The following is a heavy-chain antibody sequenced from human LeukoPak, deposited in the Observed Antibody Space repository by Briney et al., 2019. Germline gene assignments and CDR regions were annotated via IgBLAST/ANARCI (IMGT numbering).Heavy chain of an antibody. J-gene: IGHJ6*02. CDR3: ARQPTTLWLDYYYGMDV. Sequence: PGESLKISCKGSGYSFTSYWIGWVRQMPGKGLEWMGIIYPGDSDTRYSPSFQGQVTISADKSISTAYLQWSSLKASDTAMYYCARQPTTLWLDYYYGMDVWGQGTTVTVSS. D-gene: IGHD5-18*01. CDR1: GYSFTSYW. CDR2: IYPGDSDT. V-gene: IGHV5-51*01.